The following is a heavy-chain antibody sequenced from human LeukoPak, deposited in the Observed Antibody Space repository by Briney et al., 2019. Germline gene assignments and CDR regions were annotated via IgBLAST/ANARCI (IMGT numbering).Heavy chain of an antibody. Sequence: SSETLSLTCAVYGGSFSGYYWSWIRQPPGKGLERIGEINHSGSTNYNPSLKSRVTVSVDTSKNQFSLKLSSVTAADTAVYYCARRVTMVRGVIIPRYDYWGQGTLVTVSS. J-gene: IGHJ4*02. CDR2: INHSGST. CDR1: GGSFSGYY. D-gene: IGHD3-10*01. CDR3: ARRVTMVRGVIIPRYDY. V-gene: IGHV4-34*01.